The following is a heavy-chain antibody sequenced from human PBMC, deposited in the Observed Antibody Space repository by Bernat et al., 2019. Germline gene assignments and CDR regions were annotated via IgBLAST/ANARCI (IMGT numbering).Heavy chain of an antibody. D-gene: IGHD4-17*01. CDR1: GFTFSSCA. CDR2: IGRSGGST. V-gene: IGHV3-23*01. J-gene: IGHJ4*02. Sequence: EVQLLESGGGLVQPGGSLRLSCAASGFTFSSCAMTWVRQAPGKGLEWVSTIGRSGGSTYYADSVRGRFTISRDNSKNTLWLQMNSLTAEDTAVYYCAKRDYGDSKYYFDYWGQGTLVTVSS. CDR3: AKRDYGDSKYYFDY.